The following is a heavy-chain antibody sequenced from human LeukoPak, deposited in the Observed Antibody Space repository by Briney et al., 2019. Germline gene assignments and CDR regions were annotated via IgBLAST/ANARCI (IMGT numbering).Heavy chain of an antibody. J-gene: IGHJ4*02. V-gene: IGHV3-21*01. CDR1: GFTFSSYT. D-gene: IGHD4-17*01. CDR2: ISSGSTYV. CDR3: ARVNGDYERGGAPDY. Sequence: GGSLRLSCAASGFTFSSYTVNWVRQAPGKGLDWVSSISSGSTYVYYADSVKGRFTISRDNAKNSLYLQMNNLRVEDTAIYYCARVNGDYERGGAPDYWGQGTLVTVSS.